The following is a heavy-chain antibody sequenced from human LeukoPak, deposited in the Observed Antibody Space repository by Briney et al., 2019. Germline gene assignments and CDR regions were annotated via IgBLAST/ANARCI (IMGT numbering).Heavy chain of an antibody. CDR1: GGSISSSDYY. V-gene: IGHV4-39*01. D-gene: IGHD6-13*01. Sequence: SETLSLTCSVSGGSISSSDYYWGWIRQPPGKRLEWIGSINYRGNTYCDPSLQSRVTIFVDTSKNQFSLRLSSVTAADTAVYYCARHGYSSSWYPGRDYYYYMDVWGKGTTVTISS. CDR2: INYRGNT. J-gene: IGHJ6*03. CDR3: ARHGYSSSWYPGRDYYYYMDV.